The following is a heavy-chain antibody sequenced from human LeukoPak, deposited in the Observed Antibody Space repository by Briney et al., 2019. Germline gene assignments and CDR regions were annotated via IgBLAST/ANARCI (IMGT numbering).Heavy chain of an antibody. CDR3: SXXLXYSSXLYYFDY. V-gene: IGHV1-18*01. D-gene: IGHD6-19*01. CDR1: VYTFTSYG. CDR2: SSAYNGNT. J-gene: IGHJ4*02. Sequence: RASVKVSFKSSVYTFTSYGISWVRQSPAQRLEGRGWSSAYNGNTNDSHNLHGRFTITTDTSKSTAYMERRSLRSDDTTAYYFSXXLXYSSXLYYFDYWGQGTLVTVSS.